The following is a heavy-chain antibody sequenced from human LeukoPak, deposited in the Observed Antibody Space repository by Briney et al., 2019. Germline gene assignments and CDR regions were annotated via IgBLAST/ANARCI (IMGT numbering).Heavy chain of an antibody. J-gene: IGHJ3*02. D-gene: IGHD6-19*01. CDR3: ARGSRWLLAFDI. V-gene: IGHV4-4*07. CDR2: TYTSGST. CDR1: GGSISSYY. Sequence: SETLSLTCTVSGGSISSYYWSWIRQPAGKGLEWIGRTYTSGSTNYNPSLKSRVTMSVDTSKNQFSLKLSSVTAADTAVYYCARGSRWLLAFDIWGQGTMVTVSS.